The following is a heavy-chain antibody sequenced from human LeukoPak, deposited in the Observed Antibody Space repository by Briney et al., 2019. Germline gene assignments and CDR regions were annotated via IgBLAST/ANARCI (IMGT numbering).Heavy chain of an antibody. CDR2: MYSGGGT. Sequence: GGSLRLSCAASGFSVTTKYMSWVRQAPGKGLEWVSVMYSGGGTIYSDSVKGRFTISRDNSKNTLSLEMNSLRAEDTAVYYCAREKSYYEYAFDMWGQGTMVTVSS. V-gene: IGHV3-53*01. CDR3: AREKSYYEYAFDM. D-gene: IGHD3-22*01. J-gene: IGHJ3*02. CDR1: GFSVTTKY.